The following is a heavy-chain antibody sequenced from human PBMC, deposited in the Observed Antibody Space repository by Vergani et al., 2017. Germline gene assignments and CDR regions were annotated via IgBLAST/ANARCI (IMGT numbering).Heavy chain of an antibody. D-gene: IGHD3-22*01. Sequence: QVQLVQSGSELKKPGASLKVSCKASGYTFTRYSINWVRQAPGQGLEWMGWINTNTGATYAPGFSGRFVFSLDTSVSTAYLQISGLKSEDTAVYYCARTYYYDSSGETQDYSMYGLDVWGHGTTVTVS. J-gene: IGHJ6*02. CDR1: GYTFTRYS. CDR2: INTNTGA. CDR3: ARTYYYDSSGETQDYSMYGLDV. V-gene: IGHV7-4-1*02.